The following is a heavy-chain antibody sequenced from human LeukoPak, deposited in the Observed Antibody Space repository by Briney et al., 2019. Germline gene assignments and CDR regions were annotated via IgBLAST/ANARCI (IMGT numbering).Heavy chain of an antibody. CDR1: GFTFSSYG. D-gene: IGHD4-11*01. V-gene: IGHV3-30*03. Sequence: GGSLRLSCAASGFTFSSYGMHWVRQAPGKGLEWVAVISYDGGNKYYADSVKGRFTISRDNSKNTLYLQMNSLRAEDTAVYYCARDSHDYSAFDYWGQGTLVTVSS. CDR2: ISYDGGNK. J-gene: IGHJ4*02. CDR3: ARDSHDYSAFDY.